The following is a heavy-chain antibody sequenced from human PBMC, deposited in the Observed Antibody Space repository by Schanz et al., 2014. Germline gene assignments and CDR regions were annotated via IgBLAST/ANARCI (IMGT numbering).Heavy chain of an antibody. V-gene: IGHV3-48*01. Sequence: EGQLLEPGGGLILPGGPLRLSCEASGFDFNSYSMNWVRQVPGTGLDWLSYIATSSSTRHYADSVKCRVTISRGNAKNSVSLQRRRLRVEDTAVYYCASPSEYSDYGTYFDFWGQGTLVTVSS. CDR2: IATSSSTR. J-gene: IGHJ4*02. CDR1: GFDFNSYS. CDR3: ASPSEYSDYGTYFDF. D-gene: IGHD5-12*01.